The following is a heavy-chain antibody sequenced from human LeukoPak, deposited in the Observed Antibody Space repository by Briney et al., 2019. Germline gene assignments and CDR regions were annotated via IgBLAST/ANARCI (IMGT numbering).Heavy chain of an antibody. CDR2: IGTAGDT. CDR3: ARVAKERVGGVYYFGY. D-gene: IGHD1-1*01. CDR1: GFTFSDYD. V-gene: IGHV3-13*01. Sequence: PGGSLRLSCAASGFTFSDYDMHWVRQATGKGLEWVSAIGTAGDTYYTGSVKGRFTISRENAKNSLYLQMNSLRAGDTAVHYCARVAKERVGGVYYFGYWGQGTLVTVSS. J-gene: IGHJ4*02.